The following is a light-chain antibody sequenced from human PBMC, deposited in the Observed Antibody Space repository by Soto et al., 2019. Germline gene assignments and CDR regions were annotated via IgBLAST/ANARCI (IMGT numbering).Light chain of an antibody. J-gene: IGLJ3*02. CDR3: SSYTTSSTLV. V-gene: IGLV2-14*01. CDR1: SSDIGGSNY. CDR2: DVS. Sequence: QSALTQPASVSGSPGQSITISCTGTSSDIGGSNYVSWYQQHPGKAPKLMIYDVSNRPSGLSNRFSGSKSGNTASLTISGLQAEDEADYYCSSYTTSSTLVFGGGTKVTVL.